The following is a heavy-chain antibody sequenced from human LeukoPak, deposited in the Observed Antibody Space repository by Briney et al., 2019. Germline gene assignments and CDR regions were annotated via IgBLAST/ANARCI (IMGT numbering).Heavy chain of an antibody. Sequence: GGSLTLSWAASGFTFSIYSMNWVRQAPEKGGEWVSSISSSRSYIYYADSVKCRFTISRDNAKNSLYLKMNSLRAEDTAVYYCARVQYYDSSGMGYWGQGTLVTVSS. CDR2: ISSSRSYI. D-gene: IGHD3-22*01. J-gene: IGHJ4*02. CDR3: ARVQYYDSSGMGY. V-gene: IGHV3-21*01. CDR1: GFTFSIYS.